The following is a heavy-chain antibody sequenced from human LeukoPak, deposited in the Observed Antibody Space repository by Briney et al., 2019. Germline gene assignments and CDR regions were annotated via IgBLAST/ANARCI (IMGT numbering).Heavy chain of an antibody. CDR1: GYTFTGYY. Sequence: ASVKVSCKASGYTFTGYYMHWVRQAPGQGREWMGWINPNSGGTNYAQKFQGRVTMTRDTSISTAYMELSRLRSDDTAVYYCARVLSRVRGVIITSGNYFDYWGQGTLVTVSS. D-gene: IGHD3-10*01. J-gene: IGHJ4*02. CDR3: ARVLSRVRGVIITSGNYFDY. V-gene: IGHV1-2*02. CDR2: INPNSGGT.